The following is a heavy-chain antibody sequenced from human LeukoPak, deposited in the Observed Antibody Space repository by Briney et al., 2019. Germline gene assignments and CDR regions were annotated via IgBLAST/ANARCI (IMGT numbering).Heavy chain of an antibody. CDR2: IIPIFGTA. Sequence: GASVNISCKASEGTFSSYAISWVRQAPGQGLEWMGWIIPIFGTANYAQKFQGRVTITTDESTSTACMELSSLRSEDTAVYYCARGSSSGPPDYYYYMDVWGKGTTVTLPS. CDR3: ARGSSSGPPDYYYYMDV. V-gene: IGHV1-69*05. CDR1: EGTFSSYA. D-gene: IGHD6-19*01. J-gene: IGHJ6*03.